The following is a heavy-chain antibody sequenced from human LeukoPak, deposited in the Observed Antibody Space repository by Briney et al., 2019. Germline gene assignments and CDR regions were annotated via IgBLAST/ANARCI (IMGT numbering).Heavy chain of an antibody. Sequence: PSGGSLRLPCSASGSTFSSYEMNWVRQAPGKGLEWISYITGSGDTIYYADSVKGRFTISRDNAKGSLYLQMNNLRTEDTALYYCAKDKAQAYYASGSLVLWGQGTLVTVSS. CDR3: AKDKAQAYYASGSLVL. J-gene: IGHJ4*02. V-gene: IGHV3-48*03. CDR1: GSTFSSYE. CDR2: ITGSGDTI. D-gene: IGHD3-10*01.